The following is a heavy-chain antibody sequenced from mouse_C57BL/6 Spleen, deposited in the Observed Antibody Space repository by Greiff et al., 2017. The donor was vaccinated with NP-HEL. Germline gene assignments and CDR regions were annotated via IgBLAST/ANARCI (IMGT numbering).Heavy chain of an antibody. V-gene: IGHV1-81*01. D-gene: IGHD2-3*01. CDR2: IYPRSGNT. CDR1: GYTFTSYG. CDR3: ARKGDGCYGDYAMDY. Sequence: VQLMESGAELARPGASVKLSCKASGYTFTSYGIRWVKQRTGQGLEWIGEIYPRSGNTYYNEKFKGKATLTADKSSSTAYMELRSLTSEDSAVYFGARKGDGCYGDYAMDYWGQGTSVTVSS. J-gene: IGHJ4*01.